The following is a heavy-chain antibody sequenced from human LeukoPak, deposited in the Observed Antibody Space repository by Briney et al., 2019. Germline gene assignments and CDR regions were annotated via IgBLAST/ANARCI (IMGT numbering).Heavy chain of an antibody. D-gene: IGHD3-22*01. CDR2: INPNSGDT. CDR3: ARFPETYYYDSSEDYFDY. CDR1: EFTFTGSY. J-gene: IGHJ4*02. V-gene: IGHV1-2*02. Sequence: ASVKVSCKASEFTFTGSYMHWVRQAPGQGLEWMGWINPNSGDTNYAQKFQGRVTVTWDTSISTAYMELSRLRSDDTAVYYCARFPETYYYDSSEDYFDYWGQGTLVTVSS.